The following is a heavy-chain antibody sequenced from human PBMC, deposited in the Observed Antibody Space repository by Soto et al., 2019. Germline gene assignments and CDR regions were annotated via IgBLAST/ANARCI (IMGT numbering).Heavy chain of an antibody. V-gene: IGHV4-4*02. CDR3: ARDGAAYYDFWSGYVNWFDP. CDR2: IYHSGST. D-gene: IGHD3-3*01. J-gene: IGHJ5*02. Sequence: PSETLSLTCAVSGGSISSSNCLSLFRQAPGKGLEWIGEIYHSGSTNYNPSLKSRVTISVDKSKNQFSLKLSSVTAADTAVYYCARDGAAYYDFWSGYVNWFDPWGQGTLVTVSS. CDR1: GGSISSSNC.